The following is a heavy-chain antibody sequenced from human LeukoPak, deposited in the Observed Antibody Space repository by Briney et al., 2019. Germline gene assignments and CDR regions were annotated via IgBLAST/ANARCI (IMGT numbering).Heavy chain of an antibody. V-gene: IGHV4-61*02. Sequence: SSETLSLTCTVSGGSISSGSYYWSWIRQPAGKGLEWIWRIYTSGSTNYNPSLKSRVTISVDTSKNQFSLKLSSVTAADTAVYYCARDPDSGYDFFDYWGQGTLVTVSS. CDR1: GGSISSGSYY. CDR2: IYTSGST. J-gene: IGHJ4*02. D-gene: IGHD5-12*01. CDR3: ARDPDSGYDFFDY.